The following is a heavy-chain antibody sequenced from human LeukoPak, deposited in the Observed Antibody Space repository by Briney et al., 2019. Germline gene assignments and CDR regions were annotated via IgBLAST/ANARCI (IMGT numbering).Heavy chain of an antibody. CDR3: ARGGWSRGWFDP. CDR2: ISGSGGST. J-gene: IGHJ5*02. D-gene: IGHD6-19*01. V-gene: IGHV3-23*01. Sequence: GRSLRLSCAASGFTFSSYAMSWVRQAPGKGLGWVSAISGSGGSTYYADSVKGRFTISRDNSKNTLYLQMTSLRAEDTAVYCCARGGWSRGWFDPWGQGTLVTVSS. CDR1: GFTFSSYA.